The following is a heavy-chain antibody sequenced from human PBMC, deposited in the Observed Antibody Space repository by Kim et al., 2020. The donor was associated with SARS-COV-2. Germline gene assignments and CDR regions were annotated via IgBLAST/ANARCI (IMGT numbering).Heavy chain of an antibody. CDR2: IYYSGST. V-gene: IGHV4-39*01. D-gene: IGHD5-18*01. CDR1: GGSISSSSYY. CDR3: ARSPPEDTAMGLNAFDI. Sequence: SETLSLTCTVSGGSISSSSYYWGWIRQPPGKGLEWIGSIYYSGSTYYNPSLKSRVTISVDTSKNQFSLKLSSVTAADTAVYYCARSPPEDTAMGLNAFDIWGQGTMVTVSS. J-gene: IGHJ3*02.